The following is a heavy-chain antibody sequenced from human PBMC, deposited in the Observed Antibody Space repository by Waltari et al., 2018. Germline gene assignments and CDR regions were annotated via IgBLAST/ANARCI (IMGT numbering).Heavy chain of an antibody. D-gene: IGHD3-9*01. V-gene: IGHV4-39*07. J-gene: IGHJ4*02. Sequence: QLQLQESGPGLVKPSETLSITCTVSGGSISSSSYYWGWIRQPPGKGLEWIGSIYYSGSTYYNPSLKSRVTISVDTSKNQFSLKLSSVTAADTAVYYCARANPLVLRYFDWSYFDYWGQGTLVTVSS. CDR1: GGSISSSSYY. CDR3: ARANPLVLRYFDWSYFDY. CDR2: IYYSGST.